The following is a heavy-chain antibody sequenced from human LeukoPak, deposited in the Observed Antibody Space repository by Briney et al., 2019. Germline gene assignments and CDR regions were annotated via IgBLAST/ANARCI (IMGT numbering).Heavy chain of an antibody. CDR3: AKGQRANSGYFYFDS. CDR1: GFTFSSYA. D-gene: IGHD3-22*01. V-gene: IGHV3-23*01. Sequence: GGSLRLSCAASGFTFSSYAMRWVRQVPGKELEWVSAISGSGGSTYYADSVKGRFTISRDNSISTVYLQLNSLRAEDTAIYYCAKGQRANSGYFYFDSWGQGTLVTVSS. CDR2: ISGSGGST. J-gene: IGHJ4*02.